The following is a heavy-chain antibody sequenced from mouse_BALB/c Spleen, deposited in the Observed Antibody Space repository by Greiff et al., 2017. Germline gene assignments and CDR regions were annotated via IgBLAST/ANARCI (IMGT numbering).Heavy chain of an antibody. CDR1: GYTFTSYY. V-gene: IGHV1S56*01. CDR2: IYPGNVNT. CDR3: AREDYYGMVDY. D-gene: IGHD1-1*01. Sequence: VQLQQSGPELVKPGASVRISCKASGYTFTSYYIHWVKQRPGQGLEWIGWIYPGNVNTKYNEKFKGKATLTADKSSSTAYMQLSSLTSEDSAVYFCAREDYYGMVDYWGQGTSVTVSS. J-gene: IGHJ4*01.